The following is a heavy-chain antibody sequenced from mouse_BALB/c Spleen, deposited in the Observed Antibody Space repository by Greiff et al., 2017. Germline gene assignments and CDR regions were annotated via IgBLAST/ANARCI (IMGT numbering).Heavy chain of an antibody. Sequence: EVQRVESGGGLVQPGGSLRLSCATSGFTFTDYYMSWVRQPPGKALEWLGFIRNKANGYTTEYSASVKGRFTISRDNSQSILYLQMNTLRAEDSATYYCARDGNYYAMDDWGQGTSVTVSS. V-gene: IGHV7-3*02. CDR3: ARDGNYYAMDD. J-gene: IGHJ4*01. CDR1: GFTFTDYY. D-gene: IGHD2-1*01. CDR2: IRNKANGYTT.